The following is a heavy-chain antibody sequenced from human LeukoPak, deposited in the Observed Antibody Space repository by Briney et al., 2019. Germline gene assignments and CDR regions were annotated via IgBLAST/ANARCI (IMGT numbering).Heavy chain of an antibody. CDR2: ISSSSSYI. Sequence: GGSLRLSCAASGFTFSSYSMNWVRQAPGKGLEWVSSISSSSSYIYYADSVKGRFTISRDNAKNSLYLQMNSLRAEDTAVYYCARDKGGVTMVRGVLFDPWGQGTLVTVSS. J-gene: IGHJ5*02. D-gene: IGHD3-10*01. CDR1: GFTFSSYS. CDR3: ARDKGGVTMVRGVLFDP. V-gene: IGHV3-21*01.